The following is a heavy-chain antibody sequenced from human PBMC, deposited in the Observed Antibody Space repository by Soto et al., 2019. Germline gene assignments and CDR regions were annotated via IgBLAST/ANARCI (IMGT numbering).Heavy chain of an antibody. J-gene: IGHJ6*02. Sequence: GGSLRLSCAASGFTFSSYGMHWVRQAPGKGLEWVAVIWYDGSNKYYADSVKGRFTISRDNSKNTLYLQMNSLRAEDTAVYYCARDRVTMVRGVIDGMDVWGQGTTVTVSS. V-gene: IGHV3-33*01. CDR3: ARDRVTMVRGVIDGMDV. CDR2: IWYDGSNK. D-gene: IGHD3-10*01. CDR1: GFTFSSYG.